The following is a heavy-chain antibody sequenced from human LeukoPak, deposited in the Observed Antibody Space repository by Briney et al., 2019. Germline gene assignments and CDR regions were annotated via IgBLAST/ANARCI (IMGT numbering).Heavy chain of an antibody. V-gene: IGHV3-74*01. Sequence: GGSLRLSCAASGFTLSSYWMHWVRQAPGKGLVWVSRIKSDGRTNYADSVKGRFTISRDNAKNTVSLQMNSLRAEDAGVYYCARAPSEIGGYYPEYFRHWGQGTLVIVSS. J-gene: IGHJ1*01. CDR3: ARAPSEIGGYYPEYFRH. CDR2: IKSDGRT. D-gene: IGHD3-22*01. CDR1: GFTLSSYW.